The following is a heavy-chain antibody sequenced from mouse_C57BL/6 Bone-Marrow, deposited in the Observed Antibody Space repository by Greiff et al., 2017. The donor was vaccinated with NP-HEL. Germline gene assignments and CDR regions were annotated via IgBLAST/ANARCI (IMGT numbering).Heavy chain of an antibody. Sequence: QVQLQQPGAELVKPGASVKLSCKASGYTFTSYWMHWVKQRPGQGLEWIGMIHPNSGSTNYNEKFKSKATLTVDKSSSTAYMQLSSLTSEDSAVYYCARRGDYYGSSYNAWFAYWGQGTLVTVSA. CDR3: ARRGDYYGSSYNAWFAY. CDR1: GYTFTSYW. J-gene: IGHJ3*01. CDR2: IHPNSGST. D-gene: IGHD1-1*01. V-gene: IGHV1-64*01.